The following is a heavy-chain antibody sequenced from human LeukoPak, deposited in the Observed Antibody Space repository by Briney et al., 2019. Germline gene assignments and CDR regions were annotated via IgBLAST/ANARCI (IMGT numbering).Heavy chain of an antibody. J-gene: IGHJ4*02. CDR2: INHSGST. D-gene: IGHD3-22*01. Sequence: SETLSLTCAVYGGSFSGYYWSWIRQPPGKGLEWIGEINHSGSTDYNPSLKSRVTISVDTSKNQFSLKLSSVTAADTAVYYCARGPPGYYDSRGYYRYWGQGTLVTVSS. CDR1: GGSFSGYY. CDR3: ARGPPGYYDSRGYYRY. V-gene: IGHV4-34*01.